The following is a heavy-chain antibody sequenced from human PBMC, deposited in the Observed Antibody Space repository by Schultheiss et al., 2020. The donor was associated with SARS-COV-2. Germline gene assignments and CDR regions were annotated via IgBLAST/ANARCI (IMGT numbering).Heavy chain of an antibody. Sequence: GGSLRLSCAASGFTFSSYSMNWVRQAPGKGLEWVSYISSSGSTIYYADSVKGRFTISRDNAKITLYLQMNSLRAEDTAVYYCARVSGRSGVENGMDVWGQGTTVTVSS. J-gene: IGHJ6*02. CDR1: GFTFSSYS. CDR3: ARVSGRSGVENGMDV. V-gene: IGHV3-48*04. D-gene: IGHD2-15*01. CDR2: ISSSGSTI.